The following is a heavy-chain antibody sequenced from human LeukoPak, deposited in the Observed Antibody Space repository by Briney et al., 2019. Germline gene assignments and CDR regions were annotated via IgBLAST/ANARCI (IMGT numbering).Heavy chain of an antibody. CDR2: MYYSGST. V-gene: IGHV4-39*01. D-gene: IGHD3-22*01. CDR1: GGSISSSSYY. J-gene: IGHJ4*02. CDR3: ARQYYDSTGYYYFDY. Sequence: SETLSLTCTVSGGSISSSSYYWGWIRQPPGKGLEWIGSMYYSGSTYSNPSLKSRVTISADTSKNQFSLKLKSATAADTAVYYCARQYYDSTGYYYFDYWGQGTLVTVSS.